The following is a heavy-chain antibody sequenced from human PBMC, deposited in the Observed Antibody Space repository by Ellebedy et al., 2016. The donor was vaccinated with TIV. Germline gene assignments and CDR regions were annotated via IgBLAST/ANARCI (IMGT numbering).Heavy chain of an antibody. J-gene: IGHJ6*02. CDR2: ISSSGSTI. D-gene: IGHD3-10*01. V-gene: IGHV3-11*01. CDR3: ARIMWFGEEEDGMDV. Sequence: PGGSLRLSCAASGFTFSDYYMSWIRQAPGKGLEWVSYISSSGSTIYYADSVKGRFTISRDNAKNSLYLQMNSLRAEDTAVYYCARIMWFGEEEDGMDVWGQGTTVTVSS. CDR1: GFTFSDYY.